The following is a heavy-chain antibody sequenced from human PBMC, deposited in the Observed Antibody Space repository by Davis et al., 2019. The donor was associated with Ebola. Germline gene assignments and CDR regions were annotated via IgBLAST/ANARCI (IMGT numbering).Heavy chain of an antibody. Sequence: SVKVSCKASGGTFSSYAISWVRQAPGQGLEWMGGIIPIFGTANYAQKFQGRVTITADESTSTAYMELSSLRSEDTAVYYCAIILYDSAPEEFDYWGQGTLVTVSS. V-gene: IGHV1-69*13. CDR3: AIILYDSAPEEFDY. CDR1: GGTFSSYA. J-gene: IGHJ4*02. D-gene: IGHD5/OR15-5a*01. CDR2: IIPIFGTA.